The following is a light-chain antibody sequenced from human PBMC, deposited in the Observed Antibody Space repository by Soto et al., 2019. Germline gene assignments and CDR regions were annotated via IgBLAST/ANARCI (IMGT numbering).Light chain of an antibody. V-gene: IGLV2-23*02. J-gene: IGLJ3*02. CDR2: EVS. CDR1: SSDVGTYNL. CDR3: CSYAGSSTWV. Sequence: QSALTQPASVSGSRGQSITISCTGTSSDVGTYNLVSWYQQHPGKAPKFMIYEVSKRPSGVSNRFSGSKSGNTASLTISGLPAEDEADYYCCSYAGSSTWVFGGGTKLTVL.